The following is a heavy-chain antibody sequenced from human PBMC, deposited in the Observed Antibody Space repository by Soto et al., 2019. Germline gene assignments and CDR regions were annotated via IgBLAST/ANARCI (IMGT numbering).Heavy chain of an antibody. V-gene: IGHV4-39*01. CDR2: IYYSGST. CDR1: GGSISSSSYY. CDR3: ARLEWELLLDY. J-gene: IGHJ4*02. Sequence: PSETLSLTCTVSGGSISSSSYYWGWILQPPGKGLEWIGSIYYSGSTYYNPSLKSRVTISVDTSKNQFSLKLSSVTAADTAVYYCARLEWELLLDYWGQGTLVTVS. D-gene: IGHD1-26*01.